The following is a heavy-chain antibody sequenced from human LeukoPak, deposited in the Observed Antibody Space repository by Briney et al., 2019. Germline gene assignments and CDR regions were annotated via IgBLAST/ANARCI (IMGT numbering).Heavy chain of an antibody. J-gene: IGHJ4*02. CDR3: ARKPERDTTRGALFDY. CDR2: INHSGST. V-gene: IGHV4-34*01. Sequence: SETLSLTCAVYGGSFSGYYWSWIRQPPGKGLEWIGEINHSGSTNYNPSLKSRVTISVDTSKNQFSLKLSSVTAADTAVYYCARKPERDTTRGALFDYWGQGTLVTVSS. CDR1: GGSFSGYY. D-gene: IGHD1-26*01.